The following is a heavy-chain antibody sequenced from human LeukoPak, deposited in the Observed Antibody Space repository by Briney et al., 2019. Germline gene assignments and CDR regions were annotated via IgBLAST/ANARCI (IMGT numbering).Heavy chain of an antibody. CDR1: GGSISGSY. J-gene: IGHJ4*02. CDR3: ARGIESYGDYGY. V-gene: IGHV4-59*01. Sequence: PSETLSLTCTVSGGSISGSYWSWIRQPPGKGLELIAYMYNNWSTNYNPYLKSRVTISIDTSTNQFSLKLSSLTAADTAIYYCARGIESYGDYGYWGQGILVTVSS. CDR2: MYNNWST. D-gene: IGHD4-17*01.